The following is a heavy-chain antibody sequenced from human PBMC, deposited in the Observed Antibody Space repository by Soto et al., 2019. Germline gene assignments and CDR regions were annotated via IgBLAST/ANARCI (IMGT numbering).Heavy chain of an antibody. J-gene: IGHJ4*01. Sequence: QVQVVQSGAEVKKPGSSVKVSCKTSGGTFSTYTISWVRQAPGQGLEWMGKIIPILNEANYAPKFQGRVTSTXDXLTGTAYMELTSLRSEDTAVYYCARHPAMVTDFFDYWGQGTLVTVSS. CDR2: IIPILNEA. CDR3: ARHPAMVTDFFDY. CDR1: GGTFSTYT. V-gene: IGHV1-69*02. D-gene: IGHD5-18*01.